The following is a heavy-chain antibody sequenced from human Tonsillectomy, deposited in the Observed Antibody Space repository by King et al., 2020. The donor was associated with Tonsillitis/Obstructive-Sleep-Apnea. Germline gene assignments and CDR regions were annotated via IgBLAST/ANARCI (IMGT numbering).Heavy chain of an antibody. CDR3: ARVLRTVVAFDS. CDR2: IYYSGST. D-gene: IGHD4-23*01. V-gene: IGHV4-39*07. CDR1: YY. Sequence: YYWGWIRQPPGKGLEWIGSIYYSGSTYYHPSLKSRVNISVDTSKNQFSLKLSYVTAADTAVYYCARVLRTVVAFDSWGQGTMVTVSS. J-gene: IGHJ3*02.